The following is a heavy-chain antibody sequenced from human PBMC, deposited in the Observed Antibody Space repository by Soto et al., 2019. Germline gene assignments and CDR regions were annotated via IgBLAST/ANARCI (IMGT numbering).Heavy chain of an antibody. V-gene: IGHV3-11*01. J-gene: IGHJ4*02. Sequence: GESLKISCAASGFTFSDYYMSWIRQAPGKGLEWVSYISSSGSTIYYADSVKGRFTISRDNAKNSLYLQMNSLRAEDTAVYYCARRGSELELRVYWGKGTLVTVSS. D-gene: IGHD1-7*01. CDR3: ARRGSELELRVY. CDR2: ISSSGSTI. CDR1: GFTFSDYY.